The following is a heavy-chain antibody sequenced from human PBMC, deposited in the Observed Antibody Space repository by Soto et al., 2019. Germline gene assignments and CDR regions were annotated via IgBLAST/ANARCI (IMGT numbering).Heavy chain of an antibody. CDR2: IKVDGNEK. J-gene: IGHJ4*02. CDR1: GLTLRHYW. CDR3: LIDRIEWVISGGTTCLDY. Sequence: PGGPLRFSFPAPGLTLRHYWMSGVRKGPGKGLEWVANIKVDGNEKYSVDSVRGRFTISRDNAQNSLYLQMNSLRVEDTAIYYCLIDRIEWVISGGTTCLDYWGQGTRVTVSS. V-gene: IGHV3-7*03. D-gene: IGHD2-15*01.